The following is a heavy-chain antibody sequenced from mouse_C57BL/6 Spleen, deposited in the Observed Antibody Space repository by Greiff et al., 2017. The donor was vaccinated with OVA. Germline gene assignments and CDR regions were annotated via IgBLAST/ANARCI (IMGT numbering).Heavy chain of an antibody. D-gene: IGHD3-3*01. V-gene: IGHV1-52*01. Sequence: QVQLQQPGAELVRPGSSVKLSCKASGYTFTSYWMHWVKQRPIQGLEWIGNIDPSDSDTHYNQKFKDKATLTVDKSSSTAYMQLSSLTSEDSAVYYCARRGRKDWYFDVWGTGTTVTVSS. CDR3: ARRGRKDWYFDV. CDR1: GYTFTSYW. J-gene: IGHJ1*03. CDR2: IDPSDSDT.